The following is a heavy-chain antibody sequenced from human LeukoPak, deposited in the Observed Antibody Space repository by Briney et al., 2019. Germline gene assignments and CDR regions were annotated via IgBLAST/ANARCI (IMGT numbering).Heavy chain of an antibody. D-gene: IGHD3-22*01. CDR2: ISAYNGNT. Sequence: ASVKVSCKASGYTFTSYGFSWVRQAPGQGLEWMGWISAYNGNTNYAQKLQGRVTMTTDTSTSTAYMGLRSLRSDDTAVYYCASKYYYDSSGRYAFDIWGQGTVVTVSS. J-gene: IGHJ3*02. V-gene: IGHV1-18*01. CDR3: ASKYYYDSSGRYAFDI. CDR1: GYTFTSYG.